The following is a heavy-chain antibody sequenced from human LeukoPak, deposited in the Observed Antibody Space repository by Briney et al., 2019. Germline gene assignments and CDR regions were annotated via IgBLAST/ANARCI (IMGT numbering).Heavy chain of an antibody. CDR3: ARVVGYYGSDPTYYYYYYMDV. CDR1: GGSISSGGYY. J-gene: IGHJ6*03. Sequence: KSSETLSLTCTVSGGSISSGGYYWSWLRQHPGKGLEWSGYIYYSGSTYYNPSLKSRVTISVDTSKNQFSLKLSSVTAADTAVYYCARVVGYYGSDPTYYYYYYMDVWGKGTTVTVSS. CDR2: IYYSGST. D-gene: IGHD3-10*01. V-gene: IGHV4-31*03.